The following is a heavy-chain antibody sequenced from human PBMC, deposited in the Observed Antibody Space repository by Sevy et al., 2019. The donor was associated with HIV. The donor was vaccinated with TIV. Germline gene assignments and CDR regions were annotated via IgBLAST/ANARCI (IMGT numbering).Heavy chain of an antibody. CDR1: GLAFRDYA. Sequence: GGSLRLSVAASGLAFRDYAIHGVRQFPGKGRRWVSGISGNGVAMGYADSVKGRFTISRDNAKNSLHLQMNSLRVEDTALYYCGRAQGYCVINSCFGGSINAFDIWGQGTMVTVSS. D-gene: IGHD2-15*01. CDR3: GRAQGYCVINSCFGGSINAFDI. V-gene: IGHV3-9*01. J-gene: IGHJ3*02. CDR2: ISGNGVAM.